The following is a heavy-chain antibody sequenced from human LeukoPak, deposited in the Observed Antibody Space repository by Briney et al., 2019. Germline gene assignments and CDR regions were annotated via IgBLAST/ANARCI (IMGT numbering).Heavy chain of an antibody. Sequence: SETLSLTCTVSGGSISSYYWSWIRQPAGKGLEWIGRIYTSGSTNYNPSLKSRVTMSVDTSKNQFSLKLSSVTAADTGVYYCARAVVLAYYYDSSGYLYNWFDPWGQGTLVTVSS. V-gene: IGHV4-4*07. CDR1: GGSISSYY. CDR3: ARAVVLAYYYDSSGYLYNWFDP. J-gene: IGHJ5*02. CDR2: IYTSGST. D-gene: IGHD3-22*01.